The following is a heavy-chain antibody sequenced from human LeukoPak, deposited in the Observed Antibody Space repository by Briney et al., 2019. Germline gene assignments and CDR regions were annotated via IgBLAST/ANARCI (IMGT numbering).Heavy chain of an antibody. CDR3: AKARDYDFWSGFDY. CDR2: ISWNSGSI. Sequence: PGWSLRLSCAASGFTFDDYAMHWVRQAPGKGLEWVSGISWNSGSIGYADSVKGRFTISRDNAKNSLYLQMNSLRAEDRALYHCAKARDYDFWSGFDYWGQGTLVTVSS. J-gene: IGHJ4*02. CDR1: GFTFDDYA. D-gene: IGHD3-3*01. V-gene: IGHV3-9*01.